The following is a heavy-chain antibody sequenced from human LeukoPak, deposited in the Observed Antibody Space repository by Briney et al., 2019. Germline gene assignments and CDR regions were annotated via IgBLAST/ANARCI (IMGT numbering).Heavy chain of an antibody. CDR2: ISYDGSNK. J-gene: IGHJ3*02. CDR3: ARFGSVVVPAAMRGRAFDI. CDR1: GFTFSSYA. D-gene: IGHD2-2*01. Sequence: PGRSLRLSCVASGFTFSSYAMHWVRQAPGKGLEWVAVISYDGSNKYYADSVKGRFTISRDNSKNTLYLQMNSLRAEDTAVYYCARFGSVVVPAAMRGRAFDIWGQGTMVTVSS. V-gene: IGHV3-30*04.